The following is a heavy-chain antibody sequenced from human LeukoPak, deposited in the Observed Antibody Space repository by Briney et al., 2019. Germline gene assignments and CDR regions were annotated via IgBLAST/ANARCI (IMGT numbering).Heavy chain of an antibody. J-gene: IGHJ5*02. V-gene: IGHV3-23*01. D-gene: IGHD1-14*01. Sequence: TGGSLRLSCVASGFTFSSYAMSWVRQAPGKGLEWVSDISGSGASTYYADSVKGRFTISRDNSKNTLYLQMNSLRAEDTAVYYCAKKYNTGLDPWGQGTLVTVSS. CDR1: GFTFSSYA. CDR2: ISGSGAST. CDR3: AKKYNTGLDP.